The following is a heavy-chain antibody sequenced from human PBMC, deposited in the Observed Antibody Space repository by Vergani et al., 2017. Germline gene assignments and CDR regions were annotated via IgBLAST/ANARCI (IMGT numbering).Heavy chain of an antibody. V-gene: IGHV3-23*01. CDR2: ISGSGGST. D-gene: IGHD6-19*01. Sequence: EVQLLESGGGLVQPGGSLRLSCAASGFTFSSYALSWVRQAPGKGLEWVSAISGSGGSTYYADSVEGRFTISRDNSKNTLYLQMNSLRAEDTAVYYCAKEQGSDSSGNLDYWGQGTLVTVSS. J-gene: IGHJ4*02. CDR3: AKEQGSDSSGNLDY. CDR1: GFTFSSYA.